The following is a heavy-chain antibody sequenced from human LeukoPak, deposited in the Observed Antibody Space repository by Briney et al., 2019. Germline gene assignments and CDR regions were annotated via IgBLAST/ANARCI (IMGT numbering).Heavy chain of an antibody. CDR1: GGSISSGGYS. V-gene: IGHV4-30-2*01. D-gene: IGHD2-21*02. J-gene: IGHJ4*02. CDR2: IYHSGST. CDR3: ARRAPYCGGDCYAFDY. Sequence: SETLSLTCAVSGGSISSGGYSWSWIRQPPGKGLEWIGNIYHSGSTYYNPSLRSRVTISVDRSKNQFSLKLSSVTAADTAVYYCARRAPYCGGDCYAFDYWGQGTLVTVSS.